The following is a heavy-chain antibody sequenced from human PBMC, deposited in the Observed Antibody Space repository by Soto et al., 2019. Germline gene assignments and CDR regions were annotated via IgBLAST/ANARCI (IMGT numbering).Heavy chain of an antibody. Sequence: PGRSLRLSCAASGFTFTRYSMNWVRQAPGKGLEWVSSISSTTNYIYYGDAMKGRFTISRDNAKNSLYLEMNSLRAEDTAVYYCARDSEDLTSNFDYRGQGTLVSVSS. CDR1: GFTFTRYS. V-gene: IGHV3-21*06. CDR3: ARDSEDLTSNFDY. J-gene: IGHJ4*02. CDR2: ISSTTNYI.